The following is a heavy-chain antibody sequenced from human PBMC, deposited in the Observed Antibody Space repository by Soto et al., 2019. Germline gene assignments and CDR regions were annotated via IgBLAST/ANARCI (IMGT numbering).Heavy chain of an antibody. V-gene: IGHV3-30*18. Sequence: LRLSCAASGFTFSSYGMHWVRQAPGKGLEWVAVISYDGSNKYYADSVKGRFTISRDNSKNTLYLQMNSLRAEDTAVYYCAKEWYSSPSAPFDYWGQGTLVTVPQ. J-gene: IGHJ4*02. D-gene: IGHD6-13*01. CDR3: AKEWYSSPSAPFDY. CDR1: GFTFSSYG. CDR2: ISYDGSNK.